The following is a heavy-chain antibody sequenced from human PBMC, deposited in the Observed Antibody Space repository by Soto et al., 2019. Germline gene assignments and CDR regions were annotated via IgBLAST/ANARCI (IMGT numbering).Heavy chain of an antibody. Sequence: QVQLVESGGGVVQPGRSLRLSCAASGFTFSSYAMHWVRQAPGKGLEWVAVISYDGSNKHYADSVKGRFTISRDNSKNTLFLQMNRLRAEDTAVYFCARATYGFDYWGQGTLVTVSS. CDR2: ISYDGSNK. CDR1: GFTFSSYA. D-gene: IGHD3-10*01. J-gene: IGHJ4*02. V-gene: IGHV3-30*04. CDR3: ARATYGFDY.